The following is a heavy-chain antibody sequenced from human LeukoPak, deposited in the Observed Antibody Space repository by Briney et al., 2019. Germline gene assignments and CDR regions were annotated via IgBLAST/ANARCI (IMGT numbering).Heavy chain of an antibody. V-gene: IGHV4-34*01. J-gene: IGHJ4*02. D-gene: IGHD3-22*01. Sequence: SETLSLTCAVYGGSFSGYFWSWIRQPPGKGLEWIGEINHGGITNHNPSLKSRVTISVDTSKNQFSLKLRSVTAADTAVYYCARAQYYYDSSGYYYYFDYWGQGTLVTVSS. CDR3: ARAQYYYDSSGYYYYFDY. CDR2: INHGGIT. CDR1: GGSFSGYF.